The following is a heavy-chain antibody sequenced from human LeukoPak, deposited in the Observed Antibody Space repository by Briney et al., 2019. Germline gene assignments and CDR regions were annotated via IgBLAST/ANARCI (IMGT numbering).Heavy chain of an antibody. D-gene: IGHD2-8*01. Sequence: GPAQASSKAAAYTSTNNGISWGRPAPGQGLARMGWISAYNGNRKYSQKIQGRVTMTTDTSTTTAYMELRSLRYDDSAGYYCAREEGVLMVYDSYFGMDVWGQGTTGSVSS. CDR2: ISAYNGNR. V-gene: IGHV1-18*01. CDR3: AREEGVLMVYDSYFGMDV. CDR1: AYTSTNNG. J-gene: IGHJ6*02.